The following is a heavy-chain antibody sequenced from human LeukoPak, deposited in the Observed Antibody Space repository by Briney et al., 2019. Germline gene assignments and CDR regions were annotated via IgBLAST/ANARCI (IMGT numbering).Heavy chain of an antibody. CDR1: GYTFSIFG. CDR2: IIPIFGTA. CDR3: ARQKRSSGYYEGDVDY. Sequence: GASVKVSCKASGYTFSIFGISWVRQAPGQGLEWMGRIIPIFGTANYAQKFQGRVTITTDESTSTAYMELSSLRSEDTAVYYCARQKRSSGYYEGDVDYWGQGTLVTVSS. V-gene: IGHV1-69*05. D-gene: IGHD3-22*01. J-gene: IGHJ4*02.